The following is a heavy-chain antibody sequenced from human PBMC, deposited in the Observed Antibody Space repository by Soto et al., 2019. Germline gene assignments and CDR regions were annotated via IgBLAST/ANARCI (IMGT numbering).Heavy chain of an antibody. CDR2: IRKDGSDI. D-gene: IGHD2-2*01. CDR3: ARDPPYCSSTNCYLDY. Sequence: PGGSLRLSCAASGFTFSPYWMSCVRQAPGKGLEWVSSIRKDGSDIYYVDSVKGRFTISRDNAKNSLSLQMNSLRAEDTAVYYCARDPPYCSSTNCYLDYWGQGTLVTVSS. J-gene: IGHJ4*02. CDR1: GFTFSPYW. V-gene: IGHV3-7*01.